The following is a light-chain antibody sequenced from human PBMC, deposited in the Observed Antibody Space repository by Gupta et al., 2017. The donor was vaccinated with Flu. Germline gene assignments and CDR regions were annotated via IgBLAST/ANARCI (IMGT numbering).Light chain of an antibody. CDR2: AAS. CDR1: QGISSY. Sequence: AIRMTQSPSSFSASTGDRVTITCRASQGISSYLAWYQQKPGKAPKLLLYAASTLQSGVPSRFSGSGSGTDFTLTIICLQCEDFATYYCRLKDSCPLSFGGGTKVEIK. V-gene: IGKV1-8*01. J-gene: IGKJ4*01. CDR3: RLKDSCPLS.